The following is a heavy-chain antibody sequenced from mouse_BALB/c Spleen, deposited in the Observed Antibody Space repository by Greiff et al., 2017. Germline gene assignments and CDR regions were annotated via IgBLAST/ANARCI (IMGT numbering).Heavy chain of an antibody. CDR1: GYTFTSYV. V-gene: IGHV1-14*01. Sequence: EVQLQQSGPELVKPGASVKMSCKASGYTFTSYVMHWVKQKPGQGLEWIGYINPYNDGTKYNEKFKGKATLTSDKSSSTAYMELSSLTSEDSAVYYCARGITPYAMDYWGQGTSVTVSS. D-gene: IGHD1-1*01. CDR2: INPYNDGT. J-gene: IGHJ4*01. CDR3: ARGITPYAMDY.